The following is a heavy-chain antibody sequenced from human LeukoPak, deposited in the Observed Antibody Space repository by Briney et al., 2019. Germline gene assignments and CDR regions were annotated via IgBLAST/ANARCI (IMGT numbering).Heavy chain of an antibody. J-gene: IGHJ4*02. CDR3: ATLPYYYDSGGSYYFDY. CDR2: IRYDGSNK. D-gene: IGHD3-22*01. CDR1: GFIFNSYG. V-gene: IGHV3-30*02. Sequence: GGSLRLSCAASGFIFNSYGMHWVRQAPGKGLEWVAFIRYDGSNKYYADSVKGRFTISRDNSKNTLYLQMNSLRVEDTAVYYCATLPYYYDSGGSYYFDYWGQGTLVTVSS.